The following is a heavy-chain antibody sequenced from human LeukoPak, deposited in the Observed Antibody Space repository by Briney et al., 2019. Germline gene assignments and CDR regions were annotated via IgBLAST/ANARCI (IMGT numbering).Heavy chain of an antibody. Sequence: GGSLRLSCAASGFTFSSYTMNWVRQAPGKGLEWISCITSTGDTIYYADSVKGRFTISRDNSKNTLYLQMNSLRAEDTAVYYCAKDSAAAGTSYFDYWGQGTLVTVSS. CDR2: ITSTGDTI. D-gene: IGHD6-13*01. V-gene: IGHV3-23*01. J-gene: IGHJ4*02. CDR3: AKDSAAAGTSYFDY. CDR1: GFTFSSYT.